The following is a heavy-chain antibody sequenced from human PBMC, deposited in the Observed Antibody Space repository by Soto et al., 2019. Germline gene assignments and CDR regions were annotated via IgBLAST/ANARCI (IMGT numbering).Heavy chain of an antibody. CDR2: IYYSGST. J-gene: IGHJ4*02. CDR1: GGSISSYA. CDR3: ASSNYDSPIPLYY. V-gene: IGHV4-59*01. Sequence: SKTLSLSCTVTGGSISSYAWRGIRQPPGKGLEWIGYIYYSGSTNYNPSLKSRVTISVDTSKNQFSLKLSSVTAADTAVYYCASSNYDSPIPLYYWGQGTLVTVS. D-gene: IGHD3-22*01.